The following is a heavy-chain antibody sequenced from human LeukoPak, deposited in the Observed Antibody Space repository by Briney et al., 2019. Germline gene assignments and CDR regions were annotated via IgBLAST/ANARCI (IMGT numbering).Heavy chain of an antibody. D-gene: IGHD3-22*01. Sequence: GGSLRLSCAASGFTCSSYSMNWVRQAPGKGLEWVSSISSGSSYIYYADSVKGRFTISRDNAKNSLYLQMNSLRAEDTAVYYCARIYDSSGYSFDYWGQGTLVTVSS. CDR2: ISSGSSYI. CDR1: GFTCSSYS. J-gene: IGHJ4*02. V-gene: IGHV3-21*01. CDR3: ARIYDSSGYSFDY.